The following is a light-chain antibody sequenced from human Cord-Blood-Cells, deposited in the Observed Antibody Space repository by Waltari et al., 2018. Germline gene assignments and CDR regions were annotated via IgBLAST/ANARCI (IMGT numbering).Light chain of an antibody. J-gene: IGKJ1*01. V-gene: IGKV1-39*01. CDR3: QQSYSTPWT. Sequence: DIQMTQSPSSLSASVGDRVTITCRASQSISSYLNWYQQKPVKAPKLLIYAASSLQSWVPSRFSGSGSGTDFTLTISSLQPEDFATYYCQQSYSTPWTFGQGTKVEIK. CDR1: QSISSY. CDR2: AAS.